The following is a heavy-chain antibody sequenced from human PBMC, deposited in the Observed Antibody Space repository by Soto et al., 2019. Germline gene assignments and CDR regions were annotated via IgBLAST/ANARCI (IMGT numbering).Heavy chain of an antibody. V-gene: IGHV3-48*03. CDR2: ISTSGRTV. J-gene: IGHJ4*02. CDR3: VRYCGTTLCNGVAPRTFDY. CDR1: RFTFSAYE. Sequence: GGSLRLSCAASRFTFSAYEMHWFRQAPGKGLEWVSYISTSGRTVYYADSVKGRFTVSRDNTRNSLYLQMDSLRDEDTALYYCVRYCGTTLCNGVAPRTFDYWGQGTLVTVSS. D-gene: IGHD2-2*01.